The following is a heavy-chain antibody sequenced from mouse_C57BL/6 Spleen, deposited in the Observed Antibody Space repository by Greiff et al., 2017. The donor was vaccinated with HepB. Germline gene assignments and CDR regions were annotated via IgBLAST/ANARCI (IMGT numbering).Heavy chain of an antibody. CDR2: IYPSDSET. V-gene: IGHV1-52*01. D-gene: IGHD1-1*01. Sequence: QVQLQQSGAELVRPGSSVKLSCKASGYTFTSYWMHWVKQRPKQGLEWIGNIYPSDSETHYNQKFKDKATLTVDKSSSTAYMQLSSLTSEDSAVYYCASHYYGSSFDYWGQGTTLTVSS. J-gene: IGHJ2*01. CDR1: GYTFTSYW. CDR3: ASHYYGSSFDY.